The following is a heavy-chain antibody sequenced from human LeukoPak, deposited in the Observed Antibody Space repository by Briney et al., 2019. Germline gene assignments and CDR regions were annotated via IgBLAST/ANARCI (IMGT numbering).Heavy chain of an antibody. V-gene: IGHV4-61*02. J-gene: IGHJ5*02. CDR3: ARETLELRWFDP. Sequence: SETLSLTCTVSGGSISSGSYYWSWIRQPAGKGLEWIGRIYTSGSTNYNPSLKSRVTISVDTSKNQFSLKLSSVTAADTAVYYCARETLELRWFDPWGQGTLVTVSS. D-gene: IGHD1-7*01. CDR1: GGSISSGSYY. CDR2: IYTSGST.